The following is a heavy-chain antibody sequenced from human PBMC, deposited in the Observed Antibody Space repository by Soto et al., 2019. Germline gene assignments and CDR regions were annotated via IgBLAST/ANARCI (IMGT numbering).Heavy chain of an antibody. D-gene: IGHD3-10*01. V-gene: IGHV3-48*02. Sequence: GGSLGLSCAASGFTFSSYSMNWFRQAPGKGLEWVSYISSSSSTIYYADSVKGRFTISRDNAKNSLYLQMNSLRDEDTAVYYCAREGGSGSYYYYYYGMDVWGQGTTVTVSS. CDR2: ISSSSSTI. CDR3: AREGGSGSYYYYYYGMDV. CDR1: GFTFSSYS. J-gene: IGHJ6*02.